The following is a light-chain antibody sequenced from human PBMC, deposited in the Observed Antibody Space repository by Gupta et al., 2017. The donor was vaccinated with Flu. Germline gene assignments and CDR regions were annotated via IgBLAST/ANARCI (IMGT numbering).Light chain of an antibody. V-gene: IGLV2-23*03. CDR3: CSYAGSSTFV. CDR2: EGS. CDR1: SSNIGTYNL. Sequence: QSALTQPASVSGSPGQSITISCTGTSSNIGTYNLVSWYQQLPGKAPKLILYEGSKRPSGVSNRFSGSKSANTASLTXPXLQAEDXADYYCCSYAGSSTFVFGTGTKVTVL. J-gene: IGLJ1*01.